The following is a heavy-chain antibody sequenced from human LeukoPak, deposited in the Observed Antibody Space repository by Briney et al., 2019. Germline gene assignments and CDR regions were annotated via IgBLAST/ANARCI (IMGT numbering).Heavy chain of an antibody. Sequence: GGSLRLSCAASGFTFTDYWMHWVRQAPGKGLVWASRIHNDGSATTYADSVKGRFTISRDNAKNTLYLQMNSLRAEDTAVYYCARSDWFDPWGQGTLVTVSS. CDR1: GFTFTDYW. V-gene: IGHV3-74*01. J-gene: IGHJ5*02. CDR3: ARSDWFDP. CDR2: IHNDGSAT.